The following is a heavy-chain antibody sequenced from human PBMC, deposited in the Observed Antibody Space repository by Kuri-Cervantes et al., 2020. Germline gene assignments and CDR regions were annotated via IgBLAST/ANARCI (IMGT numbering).Heavy chain of an antibody. CDR2: IYTSGST. V-gene: IGHV4-61*02. D-gene: IGHD6-19*01. Sequence: LRLSCTVSGGSISSSSYYWGWIRQPAGKGLEWIGRIYTSGSTNYNPSLKSRVTMSVDTSKNQFSLKLSSVTAADTAAYYCARDPPRSGWLSRYYYGMDVWGQGTTVTVSS. CDR3: ARDPPRSGWLSRYYYGMDV. CDR1: GGSISSSSYY. J-gene: IGHJ6*02.